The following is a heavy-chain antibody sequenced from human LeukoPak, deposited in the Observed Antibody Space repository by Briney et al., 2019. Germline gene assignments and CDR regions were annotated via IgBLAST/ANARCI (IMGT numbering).Heavy chain of an antibody. CDR3: ASSLRPSTYYYDSSGLDI. Sequence: SESLYLTCAVYGGSFSGYYWSWVRQPPGKGLEWIGRIYHSGSTYYNPSLKSRVTISVDTSKNQFSLKLSSVTAADTAVYYCASSLRPSTYYYDSSGLDIWGQGTMVTVSS. CDR1: GGSFSGYY. V-gene: IGHV4-34*01. CDR2: IYHSGST. J-gene: IGHJ3*02. D-gene: IGHD3-22*01.